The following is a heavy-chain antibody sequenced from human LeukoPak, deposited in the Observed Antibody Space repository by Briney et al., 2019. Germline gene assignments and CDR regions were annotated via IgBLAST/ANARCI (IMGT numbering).Heavy chain of an antibody. CDR1: GFTFSSYG. J-gene: IGHJ4*02. CDR3: AKDPWVDGDYGPFVY. CDR2: ISYDGSNK. V-gene: IGHV3-30*18. Sequence: GGSLRLSCAASGFTFSSYGMHWVRQAPGKGLEWVAVISYDGSNKYYADSVTGRFTISRDNSKNTLYLQMNSLRAEDTAVYYCAKDPWVDGDYGPFVYWGQGTLVTVSS. D-gene: IGHD4-17*01.